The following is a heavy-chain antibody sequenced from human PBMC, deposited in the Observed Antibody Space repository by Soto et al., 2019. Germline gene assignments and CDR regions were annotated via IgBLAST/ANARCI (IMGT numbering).Heavy chain of an antibody. J-gene: IGHJ6*02. V-gene: IGHV4-34*01. D-gene: IGHD6-19*01. Sequence: SETLSLTCAVYGVSFSGYYWRWIRQPPGKGLEWIGEINHRGSTNYNPSLKSRVTISVDTSKNQFSLKLSSVTAADTAVYYCARGMVAGTNYYYYYGMDVWGQGTTVTVSS. CDR3: ARGMVAGTNYYYYYGMDV. CDR1: GVSFSGYY. CDR2: INHRGST.